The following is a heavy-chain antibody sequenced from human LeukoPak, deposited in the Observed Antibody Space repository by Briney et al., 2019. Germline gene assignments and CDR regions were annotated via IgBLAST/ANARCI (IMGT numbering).Heavy chain of an antibody. Sequence: RGGALTLSCPSTGWTLISYRMHWVGPAPGKGLEWVAFIQYDGSKKYYADSVKGRFTISRDNSKNTFYLQMNSLRAEDTSVYYCAKLSGNDAFDIWGQGTMVTVSS. CDR2: IQYDGSKK. V-gene: IGHV3-30*02. D-gene: IGHD1-26*01. CDR1: GWTLISYR. CDR3: AKLSGNDAFDI. J-gene: IGHJ3*02.